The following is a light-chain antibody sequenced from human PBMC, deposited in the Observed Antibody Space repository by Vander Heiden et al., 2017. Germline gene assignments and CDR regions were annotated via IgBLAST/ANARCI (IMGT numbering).Light chain of an antibody. J-gene: IGLJ1*01. CDR1: SPNIGAGYD. Sequence: QSVLTQPPSVSGAPGQRVTISCTGSSPNIGAGYDVHWYQQLPGTAPKLLFYGNSNRPSGVPDRFSGSKSGTSASLATTGLQAEEEADYYCQSYDSSLSLYVFGTGTKVTVL. CDR3: QSYDSSLSLYV. V-gene: IGLV1-40*01. CDR2: GNS.